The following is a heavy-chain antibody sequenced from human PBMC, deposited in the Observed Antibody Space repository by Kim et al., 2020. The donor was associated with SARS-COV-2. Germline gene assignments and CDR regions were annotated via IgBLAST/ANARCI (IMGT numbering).Heavy chain of an antibody. J-gene: IGHJ6*02. CDR1: GFTFSSYA. D-gene: IGHD3-10*01. Sequence: GGSLRLSCAASGFTFSSYAMSWVRQAPGKGLEWVSAISGSGGSTYYADSVKGRFTISRDNSKNTLYLQMNSLRAEDTAVYYCAKDFLSGEADYYYYGMDVWGQGTTVTVSS. V-gene: IGHV3-23*01. CDR2: ISGSGGST. CDR3: AKDFLSGEADYYYYGMDV.